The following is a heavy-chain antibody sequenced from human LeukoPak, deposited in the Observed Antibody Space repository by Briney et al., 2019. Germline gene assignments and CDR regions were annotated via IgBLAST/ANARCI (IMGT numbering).Heavy chain of an antibody. Sequence: ASVKVSCKASGYTFTGYYMHWVRQAPGQGLEWMGIINPSGGSTSYAQKFQGRVTMTRDTSTSTVYMELSSLRSEDTAVYYCARATEIAAAVGWGQGTLVTVSS. V-gene: IGHV1-46*01. CDR2: INPSGGST. J-gene: IGHJ4*02. CDR1: GYTFTGYY. D-gene: IGHD6-13*01. CDR3: ARATEIAAAVG.